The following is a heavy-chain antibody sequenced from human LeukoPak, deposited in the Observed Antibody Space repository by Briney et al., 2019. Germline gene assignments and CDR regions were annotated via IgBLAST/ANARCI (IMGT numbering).Heavy chain of an antibody. CDR2: SRDKAHSYTT. CDR1: GFTFSDQY. J-gene: IGHJ4*02. CDR3: ARGDGYNSDYFDY. D-gene: IGHD5-24*01. Sequence: PGGSLRLSCAASGFTFSDQYMDWVRQAPGKGLEWVGRSRDKAHSYTTEYAASVKGRYTISRDNSKNSLYLQMNSLKIEDTAVYYCARGDGYNSDYFDYWGQGTLVTVSS. V-gene: IGHV3-72*01.